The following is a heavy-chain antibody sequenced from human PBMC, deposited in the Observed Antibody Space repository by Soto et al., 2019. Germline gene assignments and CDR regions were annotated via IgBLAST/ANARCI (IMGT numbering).Heavy chain of an antibody. J-gene: IGHJ4*02. Sequence: EVQLVESGGGLVPPGGSLRLSCAASGFMFSSAWMSWVRQAPGKGLEWVGRIKSKRDGGTTDYAPPVKGRFVISRDDSKNTLYLQMNSLKTDDTAVYYCVEGWNDFWGQGTLVAVSS. D-gene: IGHD1-1*01. CDR3: VEGWNDF. CDR2: IKSKRDGGTT. V-gene: IGHV3-15*01. CDR1: GFMFSSAW.